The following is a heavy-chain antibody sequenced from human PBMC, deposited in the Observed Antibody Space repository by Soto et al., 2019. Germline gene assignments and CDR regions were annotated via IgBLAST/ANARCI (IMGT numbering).Heavy chain of an antibody. D-gene: IGHD5-18*01. V-gene: IGHV4-34*01. J-gene: IGHJ4*02. CDR3: ARAPGYSYGTGQGYYFDY. CDR1: GGSFSGYY. Sequence: YGGSFSGYYWSWIRQPPGKGLEWIGEINHSGSTNYNPSLKSRVTISVDTSKNHFSLKLSSVTAADTAVYYCARAPGYSYGTGQGYYFDYWGQGTLVTVSS. CDR2: INHSGST.